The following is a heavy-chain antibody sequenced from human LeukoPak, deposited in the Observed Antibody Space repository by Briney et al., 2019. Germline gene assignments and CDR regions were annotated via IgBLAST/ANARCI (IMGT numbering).Heavy chain of an antibody. Sequence: GGSLRHSCAASGFTITNYWMHWVRQAPGKGLVWVSRINSDGSITTYEGSVKGRFTISRDNAKNMLYLQMDSLRAEDTAVYYCARADILGAYYYGSGSPDYWGQGTLVTVSS. J-gene: IGHJ4*02. CDR2: INSDGSIT. D-gene: IGHD3-10*01. V-gene: IGHV3-74*03. CDR3: ARADILGAYYYGSGSPDY. CDR1: GFTITNYW.